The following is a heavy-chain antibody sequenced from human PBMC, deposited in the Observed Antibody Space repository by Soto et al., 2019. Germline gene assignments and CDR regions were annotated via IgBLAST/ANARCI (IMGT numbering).Heavy chain of an antibody. V-gene: IGHV3-30*18. CDR3: AKDQASGQGSFDS. Sequence: GSLILPCASSGSTFKLYGMHWVRQAPDKGLEWVALISYDGSNQYYADSVKGRFTISRDNSKNTLFLQMNSLRADDTAVYYCAKDQASGQGSFDSWGQGTLVTVSS. CDR1: GSTFKLYG. D-gene: IGHD3-10*01. J-gene: IGHJ4*02. CDR2: ISYDGSNQ.